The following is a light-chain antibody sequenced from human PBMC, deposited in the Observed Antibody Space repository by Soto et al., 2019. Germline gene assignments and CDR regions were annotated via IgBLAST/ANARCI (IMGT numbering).Light chain of an antibody. CDR3: QQRSNWPSWT. CDR2: EAS. Sequence: DIQMTQSPSTLSASVGDRVTITCRASQSISIYLAWYQQKPGKAPKLLIYEASSLESGVPSRFSGSGSGTDFTLTISSLEPEDFAVYYCQQRSNWPSWTFGQGTKVDIK. CDR1: QSISIY. V-gene: IGKV1-5*03. J-gene: IGKJ1*01.